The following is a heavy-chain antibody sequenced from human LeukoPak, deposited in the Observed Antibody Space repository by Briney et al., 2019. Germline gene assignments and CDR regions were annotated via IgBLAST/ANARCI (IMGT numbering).Heavy chain of an antibody. J-gene: IGHJ5*02. Sequence: PSETLSLTCTVSGGSISSDSYYWGWIRQPPGKGLGWIGTIYYSGSTYYNPSLRSPVTISVDTSKNQFSLKLNSVTAADTAVYYCARRFADFRFDPWGQGTLVTVSS. CDR3: ARRFADFRFDP. V-gene: IGHV4-39*01. D-gene: IGHD3-3*01. CDR2: IYYSGST. CDR1: GGSISSDSYY.